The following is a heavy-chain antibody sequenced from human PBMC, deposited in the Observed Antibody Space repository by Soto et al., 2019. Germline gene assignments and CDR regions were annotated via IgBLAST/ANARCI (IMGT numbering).Heavy chain of an antibody. D-gene: IGHD6-13*01. Sequence: GASVKVSCKASGYTFTSYYMHWVRQAPEKGLEWMGIINPSGGSTSYAQKFQGRVAMTRDTSTSTVYMELSSLRSEDTAVYYCAREPTNSSSGLGLDYWGQGTLVTVSS. CDR2: INPSGGST. V-gene: IGHV1-46*01. J-gene: IGHJ4*02. CDR1: GYTFTSYY. CDR3: AREPTNSSSGLGLDY.